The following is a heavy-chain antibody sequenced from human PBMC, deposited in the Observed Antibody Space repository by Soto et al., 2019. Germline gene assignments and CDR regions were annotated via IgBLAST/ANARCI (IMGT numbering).Heavy chain of an antibody. D-gene: IGHD2-2*01. Sequence: EVQLVESGGGLVKPGGSLRLSCAASGFTFSAYSMNWVRQAPGKGLVWVSRINSDGSRTNYADSVKGRFTISRDNAKNTLYLQMISLRAEDTAMYYCARIGGYCSSTSCYEYGMDVWGQGTTVTVFS. CDR2: INSDGSRT. CDR1: GFTFSAYS. V-gene: IGHV3-74*02. CDR3: ARIGGYCSSTSCYEYGMDV. J-gene: IGHJ6*02.